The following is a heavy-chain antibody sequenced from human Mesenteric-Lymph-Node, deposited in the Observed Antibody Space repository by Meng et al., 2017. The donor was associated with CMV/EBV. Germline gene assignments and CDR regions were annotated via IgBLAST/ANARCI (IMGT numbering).Heavy chain of an antibody. J-gene: IGHJ4*02. CDR3: ASRRYSSSWQFVY. D-gene: IGHD6-13*01. Sequence: SETLSLTCTVSGGSVSSGSYYWTWIRQTPGKGLEWIGSIYYSGSTYYNPSLNSRVTISVDTSKNQFSLKLSSVTAADTAVYYCASRRYSSSWQFVYWGQGTLVTVSS. CDR2: IYYSGST. V-gene: IGHV4-39*01. CDR1: GGSVSSGSYY.